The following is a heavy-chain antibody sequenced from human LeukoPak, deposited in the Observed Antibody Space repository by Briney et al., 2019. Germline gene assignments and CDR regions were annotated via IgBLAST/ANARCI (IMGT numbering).Heavy chain of an antibody. CDR2: IYPGDSDT. CDR1: GYSFTTYW. V-gene: IGHV5-51*01. D-gene: IGHD5-24*01. J-gene: IGHJ4*02. Sequence: GESLQISCKGSGYSFTTYWIGWVRQMPGKGLEWMGIIYPGDSDTGYSPSFQGQVTISADKSVSTAYLQWSSLKASDTAMYYCARLGDGYIFDYWGQGTLVTVSS. CDR3: ARLGDGYIFDY.